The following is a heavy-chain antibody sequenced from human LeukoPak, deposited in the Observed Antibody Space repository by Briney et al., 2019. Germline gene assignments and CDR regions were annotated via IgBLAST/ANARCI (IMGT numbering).Heavy chain of an antibody. CDR1: GGSISSYY. CDR3: ARDLRWGYSSSPDAFDI. J-gene: IGHJ3*02. D-gene: IGHD6-6*01. V-gene: IGHV4-59*01. Sequence: SETLSLTCTVSGGSISSYYWSWIRQPPGKGLEWVGYIYYSGSTNYNPSLKSRVTISVDTSKNQFSLKLSSVTAADTAVYYCARDLRWGYSSSPDAFDIWGQGTMVTVSS. CDR2: IYYSGST.